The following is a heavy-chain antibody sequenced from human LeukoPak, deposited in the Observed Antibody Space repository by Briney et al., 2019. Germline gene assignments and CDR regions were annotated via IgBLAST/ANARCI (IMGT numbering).Heavy chain of an antibody. CDR3: ATGSQGPYYYYGMDV. J-gene: IGHJ6*02. CDR2: IYSGGST. Sequence: GGSLRLSCAASGFTVSSNYMSWVRQAPGKGLEWVSVIYSGGSTYYADSVKDRFTISRDSYENTLYLQMNSLRVEDTAVYYCATGSQGPYYYYGMDVWGQGTTVTVSS. CDR1: GFTVSSNY. V-gene: IGHV3-66*01. D-gene: IGHD3-10*01.